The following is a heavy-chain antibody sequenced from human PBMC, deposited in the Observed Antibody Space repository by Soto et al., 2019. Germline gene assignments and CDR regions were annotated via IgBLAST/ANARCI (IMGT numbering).Heavy chain of an antibody. J-gene: IGHJ4*02. CDR1: GFTFSTCS. CDR3: ARDQPGYSYGYGLGY. CDR2: ISSSSSYI. V-gene: IGHV3-21*01. Sequence: PVVSLRLSFASSGFTFSTCSRNMVRQAPGEGLEWVSSISSSSSYIYYADSVKGRFTISRDNAKNSLYLQMNSLRAEDTAVYYCARDQPGYSYGYGLGYWGQGT. D-gene: IGHD5-18*01.